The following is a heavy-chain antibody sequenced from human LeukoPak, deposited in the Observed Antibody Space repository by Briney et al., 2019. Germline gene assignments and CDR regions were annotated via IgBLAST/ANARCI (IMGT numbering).Heavy chain of an antibody. CDR3: ARGYIVVVPAAILDYGMDV. D-gene: IGHD2-2*01. V-gene: IGHV1-69*04. CDR1: GGTFSSYA. J-gene: IGHJ6*02. CDR2: IIPILGIA. Sequence: SVKVSCKASGGTFSSYAISWVRQAPGQGLEWMGRIIPILGIANYAQKFQGRVTITADKSTSTAYMELSSLRSEDTAVYYCARGYIVVVPAAILDYGMDVWXQGTTVTVSS.